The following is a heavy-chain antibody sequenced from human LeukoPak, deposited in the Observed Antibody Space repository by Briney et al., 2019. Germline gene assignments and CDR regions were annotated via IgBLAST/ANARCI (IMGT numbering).Heavy chain of an antibody. CDR3: AKVILSVLRFSFDP. V-gene: IGHV3-9*01. D-gene: IGHD3-3*01. CDR1: GFTFDDYA. Sequence: GRSLRLSCAASGFTFDDYAMHWVRQAPGKGLEWVSGISWNSGSIGYADSVKGRFTISRDNAKNSLYLQMNSLRAEDTALYYCAKVILSVLRFSFDPWGQGTLVTVSS. J-gene: IGHJ5*02. CDR2: ISWNSGSI.